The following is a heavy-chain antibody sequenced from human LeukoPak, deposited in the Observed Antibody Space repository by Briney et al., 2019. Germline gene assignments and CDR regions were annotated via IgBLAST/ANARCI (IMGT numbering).Heavy chain of an antibody. V-gene: IGHV1-2*02. J-gene: IGHJ4*02. Sequence: ASVKVSCKASGYTFTGYYMHWVRQAPGQGLEWMGWINPNGGGTNYAQKFQGRVTMTRDTSISTAYMELSRLRSDDTAVYYCARDRDSSGYLDYWGQGTLVTVSS. CDR1: GYTFTGYY. CDR2: INPNGGGT. D-gene: IGHD3-22*01. CDR3: ARDRDSSGYLDY.